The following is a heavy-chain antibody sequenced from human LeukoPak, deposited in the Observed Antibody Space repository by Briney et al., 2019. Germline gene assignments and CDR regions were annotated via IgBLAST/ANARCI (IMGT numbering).Heavy chain of an antibody. Sequence: PGGSLRLSCAASGFTFDDYGMSWVRHAPGKGLEWVSGINWNGGSTGYADSVKGRFTISRDNAKNSLYLQMNSLRAEDTALYYCARESDSSGWSVRYLFDYWGQGTLVTVSS. CDR2: INWNGGST. V-gene: IGHV3-20*04. J-gene: IGHJ4*02. CDR1: GFTFDDYG. CDR3: ARESDSSGWSVRYLFDY. D-gene: IGHD6-19*01.